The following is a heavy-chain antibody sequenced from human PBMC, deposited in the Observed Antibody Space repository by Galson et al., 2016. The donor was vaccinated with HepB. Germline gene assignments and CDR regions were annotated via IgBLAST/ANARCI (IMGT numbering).Heavy chain of an antibody. J-gene: IGHJ6*02. CDR1: GGTFSSYA. CDR3: ASLEYIVGNTGDYYYGMDV. D-gene: IGHD1-26*01. V-gene: IGHV1-69*06. Sequence: SVKVSCKVSGGTFSSYAISWVRQAPGQGLEWMGGIIPIFDTTNYAQKFQGRVTITADTSTSTAYMDLSSLRSEDTAMYYCASLEYIVGNTGDYYYGMDVWGQGTTVTVSS. CDR2: IIPIFDTT.